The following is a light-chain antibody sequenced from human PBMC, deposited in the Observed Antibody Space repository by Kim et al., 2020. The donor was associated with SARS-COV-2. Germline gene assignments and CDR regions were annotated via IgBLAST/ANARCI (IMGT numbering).Light chain of an antibody. CDR2: DAT. Sequence: SPGERATLSCRASQTINNKLVWYQHKPGQAPRLIIYDATTRATGVPARFIGSGSETDFTLTISSLQSEDFAVYYCQQSNDWPPLTFGQGTKVDIK. V-gene: IGKV3-15*01. J-gene: IGKJ1*01. CDR1: QTINNK. CDR3: QQSNDWPPLT.